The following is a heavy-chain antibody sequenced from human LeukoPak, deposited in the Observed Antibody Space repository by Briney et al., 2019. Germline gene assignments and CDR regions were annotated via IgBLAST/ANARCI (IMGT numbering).Heavy chain of an antibody. CDR2: ISGSGGST. Sequence: PGGSLRLSCAASGFTFSSYAMTWVRQAPGKGLEWVSIISGSGGSTYYADSVKGRFTISRDNSKNTLYLQMNSLRAEDTAVYYCARDHYYDSSGYFDYWGQGTLVTVSS. D-gene: IGHD3-22*01. CDR3: ARDHYYDSSGYFDY. V-gene: IGHV3-23*01. CDR1: GFTFSSYA. J-gene: IGHJ4*02.